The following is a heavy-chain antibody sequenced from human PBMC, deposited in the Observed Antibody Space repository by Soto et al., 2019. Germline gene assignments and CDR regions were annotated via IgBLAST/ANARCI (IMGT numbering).Heavy chain of an antibody. D-gene: IGHD4-17*01. V-gene: IGHV4-59*01. CDR1: GGSISSYY. J-gene: IGHJ6*02. Sequence: PSETLSLTCTVSGGSISSYYWSWVRQPPGKGLEWIGYIYYSGSTNYNPSLKSRVTISVDTSKNQFSLKLSSVTAADTAVYYCARDTTTVTTTFQDKGMDVWGQGTTVTVSS. CDR2: IYYSGST. CDR3: ARDTTTVTTTFQDKGMDV.